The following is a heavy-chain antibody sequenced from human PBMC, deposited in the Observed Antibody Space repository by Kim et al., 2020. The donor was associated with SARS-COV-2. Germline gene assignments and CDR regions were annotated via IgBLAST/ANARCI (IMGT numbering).Heavy chain of an antibody. CDR2: IKSKTDGGTT. D-gene: IGHD3-9*01. V-gene: IGHV3-15*01. Sequence: GGSLRLSCAASGFTFSNAWMSWVRQAPGKGLEWVGRIKSKTDGGTTDYAAPVKGRFTISRDDSKNTLYLQMNSLKTEDTAVYYCTTDPKWRILTRLEDFDYWGQGTLVTVSS. J-gene: IGHJ4*02. CDR1: GFTFSNAW. CDR3: TTDPKWRILTRLEDFDY.